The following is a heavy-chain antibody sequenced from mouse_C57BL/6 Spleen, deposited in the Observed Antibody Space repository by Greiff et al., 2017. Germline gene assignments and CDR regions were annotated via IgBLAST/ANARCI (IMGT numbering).Heavy chain of an antibody. J-gene: IGHJ4*01. D-gene: IGHD4-1*01. CDR1: GYSFTSYY. Sequence: QVQLQQSGPELVKPGASVKISCKASGYSFTSYYIHWVKQRPGQGLEWIGWIYPGSGNTKYNEKFKGKATLTADTSSSTAYMQLRSLTSEDSAVYYCARFGTSAIDYWGQGTSVTVSS. CDR2: IYPGSGNT. CDR3: ARFGTSAIDY. V-gene: IGHV1-66*01.